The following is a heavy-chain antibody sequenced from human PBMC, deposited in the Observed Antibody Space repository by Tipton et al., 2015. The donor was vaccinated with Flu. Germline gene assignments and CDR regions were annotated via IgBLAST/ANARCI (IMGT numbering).Heavy chain of an antibody. J-gene: IGHJ4*02. Sequence: SLRLSCAVPGFNFYNNGMSWVRQAPGKGLEWVANILHDGSDKYYGDSVKDRFTASRDNAKSLLYLQMNSLRAEDTAIYYCAKGVMIYYNVGFDYWGQGILVAVSS. CDR1: GFNFYNNG. V-gene: IGHV3-7*03. D-gene: IGHD3/OR15-3a*01. CDR2: ILHDGSDK. CDR3: AKGVMIYYNVGFDY.